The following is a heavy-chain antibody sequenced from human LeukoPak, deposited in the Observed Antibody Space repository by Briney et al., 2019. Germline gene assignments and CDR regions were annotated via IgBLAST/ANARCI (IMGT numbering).Heavy chain of an antibody. CDR3: ARDHPKSGILYERFDY. CDR2: ISAYNGNT. CDR1: GYTFTSYG. J-gene: IGHJ4*02. Sequence: ASVKVSCKASGYTFTSYGISWVRQAPGQGLEWMGWISAYNGNTNYAQKLQGRVTMTTDTSTSTAYMELRSLRSDDTAVYYCARDHPKSGILYERFDYWGQGTLVTVSS. V-gene: IGHV1-18*01. D-gene: IGHD2-8*01.